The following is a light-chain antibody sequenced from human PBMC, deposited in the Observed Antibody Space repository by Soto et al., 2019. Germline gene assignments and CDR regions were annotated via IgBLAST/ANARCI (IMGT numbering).Light chain of an antibody. J-gene: IGKJ2*01. V-gene: IGKV1-33*01. CDR2: GAS. Sequence: EIQMTQSPSSLSASLGDRVTITCQASQDINDYSNWYQQKPGKAPRLLIYGASFLEVGVRSRFSGGGSGTHFTLTLSSLQPEDVATYYGQQYDRLPYTFGQGTRLEIK. CDR3: QQYDRLPYT. CDR1: QDINDY.